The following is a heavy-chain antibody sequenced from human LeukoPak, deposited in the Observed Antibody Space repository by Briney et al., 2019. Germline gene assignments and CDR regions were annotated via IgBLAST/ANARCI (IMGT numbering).Heavy chain of an antibody. J-gene: IGHJ4*02. D-gene: IGHD4-17*01. CDR2: ISSGSSAI. V-gene: IGHV3-21*01. CDR3: ARGHTAVTRHFDF. CDR1: GFTFATYS. Sequence: PGGSLRLSCEASGFTFATYSMTWVRQAPGKGLEWVSIISSGSSAIFSADALKGRFTISRDDAKNLLYLDMNSLRAEDTAVYYCARGHTAVTRHFDFWGQGTLVTVSS.